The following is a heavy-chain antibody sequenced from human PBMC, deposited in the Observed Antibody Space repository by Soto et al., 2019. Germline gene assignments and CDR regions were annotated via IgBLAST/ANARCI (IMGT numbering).Heavy chain of an antibody. CDR3: AKVSSSWYAGFFDL. J-gene: IGHJ4*02. CDR2: LSDSGGSI. CDR1: GFTFSRHA. Sequence: GGSLRLSCTASGFTFSRHARTWVRQAPGKGLEWVSGLSDSGGSIYYADSVKGRFTISRDNSMNTLYLQMNTLRAEDTAIYYCAKVSSSWYAGFFDLWGQGTLVTVSS. V-gene: IGHV3-23*01. D-gene: IGHD6-13*01.